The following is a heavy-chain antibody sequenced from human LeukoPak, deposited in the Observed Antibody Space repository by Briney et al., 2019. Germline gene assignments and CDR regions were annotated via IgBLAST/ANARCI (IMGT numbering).Heavy chain of an antibody. D-gene: IGHD4-17*01. CDR3: ARGPTVTTDYWHFDL. V-gene: IGHV3-48*03. J-gene: IGHJ2*01. Sequence: GGSLRLSRAASGFTVSSNEMSWVRQVPEKGLEWVSSISSQSSTKKYADSVRGRFTISRDNAKNSLYLQMNSLRAEDTAFYYCARGPTVTTDYWHFDLWGRGTLVTVSS. CDR1: GFTVSSNE. CDR2: ISSQSSTK.